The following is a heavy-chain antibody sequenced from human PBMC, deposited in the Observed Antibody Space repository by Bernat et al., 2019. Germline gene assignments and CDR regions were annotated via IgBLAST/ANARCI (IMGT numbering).Heavy chain of an antibody. Sequence: QVQLVESGGGVVQPGRSLRLSCAASGFTFSSYGMHWVRQAPGKGLEWVAVISYDGSNKYYADSVKGRFTISRDNSKNTLYLQMNSLRAEDTAVYYCARDNTPRYGVVVPAAMIFYYYYGMDVWGQGTTVTVSS. D-gene: IGHD2-2*01. J-gene: IGHJ6*02. V-gene: IGHV3-30*03. CDR2: ISYDGSNK. CDR3: ARDNTPRYGVVVPAAMIFYYYYGMDV. CDR1: GFTFSSYG.